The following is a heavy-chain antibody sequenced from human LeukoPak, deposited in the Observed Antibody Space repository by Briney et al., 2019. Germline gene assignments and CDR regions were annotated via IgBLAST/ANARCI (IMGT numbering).Heavy chain of an antibody. J-gene: IGHJ4*02. V-gene: IGHV3-23*01. D-gene: IGHD3-22*01. CDR2: ISGSGGST. CDR1: GFTFSSYA. CDR3: AKDLGYYYDSSGYLDY. Sequence: GGSLRLSCAASGFTFSSYAMSWVRQAPGEGLEWVSAISGSGGSTYYADSVKGRFTISRDNSKNTLYLQMNSLRAEDTAVYYCAKDLGYYYDSSGYLDYWGQGTLVTVSS.